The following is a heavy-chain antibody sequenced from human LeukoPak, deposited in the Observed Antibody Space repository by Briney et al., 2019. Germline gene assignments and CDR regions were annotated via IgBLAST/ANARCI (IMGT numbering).Heavy chain of an antibody. Sequence: GESLKISCKGSGYSFTSYWIGWVRQMPGKGLEWMGIIYPEDSDTRYSPSFQGQVTISADKSINTAFLQWSSLEASDTAMYYCARSLVVVPAKFDYWGQGTLVTVSS. V-gene: IGHV5-51*01. CDR1: GYSFTSYW. D-gene: IGHD2-2*01. CDR2: IYPEDSDT. J-gene: IGHJ4*02. CDR3: ARSLVVVPAKFDY.